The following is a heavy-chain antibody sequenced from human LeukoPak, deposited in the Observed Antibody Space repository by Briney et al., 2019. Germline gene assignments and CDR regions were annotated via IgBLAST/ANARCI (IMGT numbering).Heavy chain of an antibody. CDR1: GYTFTGYY. V-gene: IGHV1-2*02. CDR2: INSNSGGT. Sequence: GSVKVSCKASGYTFTGYYMHWVRQAPGKGLEWVGCINSNSGGTNYAHKVQGRFTITSDRPINTPYMHMNRLRSDDTAVYYCARGGARGSYYFDYWGQGTLVTVSS. D-gene: IGHD1-26*01. J-gene: IGHJ4*02. CDR3: ARGGARGSYYFDY.